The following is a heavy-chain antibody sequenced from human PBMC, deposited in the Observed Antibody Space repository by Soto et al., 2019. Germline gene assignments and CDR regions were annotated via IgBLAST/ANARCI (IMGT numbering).Heavy chain of an antibody. Sequence: EVQLVESGGGLVQPGGSLRLSCAGSGFTFSNYWMHWVRQAPGKGLEWVSRIDHDGPTDYADSVRGRFTISRDNAENTLYMQMNSLRPEDTAGYYGVRDSHGDYWGQGTLVTVSS. J-gene: IGHJ4*02. CDR3: VRDSHGDY. V-gene: IGHV3-74*01. CDR2: IDHDGPT. CDR1: GFTFSNYW.